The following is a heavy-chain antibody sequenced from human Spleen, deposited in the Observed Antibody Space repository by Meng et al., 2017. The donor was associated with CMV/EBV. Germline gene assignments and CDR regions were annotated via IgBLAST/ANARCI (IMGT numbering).Heavy chain of an antibody. CDR3: AKDLSWWADNYYSYGMDV. Sequence: GESLKISCVASGFTFSSYAMHWVRQAPGKGLEWVAVISYDGSNKYYADSVKGRFTISRDNSKNTLYLVMNSLRAEDTAVYYCAKDLSWWADNYYSYGMDVWGQGTTVTVSS. D-gene: IGHD2-8*02. V-gene: IGHV3-30*04. CDR2: ISYDGSNK. J-gene: IGHJ6*02. CDR1: GFTFSSYA.